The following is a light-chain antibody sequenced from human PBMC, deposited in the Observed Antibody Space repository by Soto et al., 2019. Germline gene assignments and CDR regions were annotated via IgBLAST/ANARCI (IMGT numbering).Light chain of an antibody. Sequence: EIVLTQSPGTLSLSPGERATLSCRASQSDSSSYLAWYQQKPGQAPRLLIYGASSRATGIPDRFSGGGSGTDFTLTISRLEPEDVAVYYCQQYGTSPFTFGPGTKVDIK. V-gene: IGKV3-20*01. CDR2: GAS. J-gene: IGKJ3*01. CDR3: QQYGTSPFT. CDR1: QSDSSSY.